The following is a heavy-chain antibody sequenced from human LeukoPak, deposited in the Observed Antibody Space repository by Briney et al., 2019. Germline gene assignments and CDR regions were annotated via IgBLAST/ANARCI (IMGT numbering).Heavy chain of an antibody. Sequence: PGGSLRLSCAASGFTFSSYWMSWVRQAPGKGLEWVANIKQDGSEKYYVDSVRGRFTISRDNAKNTLYLQMNSLRAEDTAVYYCAKDPEQQLVLLRFDYWGQGTLVTVSS. CDR3: AKDPEQQLVLLRFDY. CDR2: IKQDGSEK. J-gene: IGHJ4*02. V-gene: IGHV3-7*03. D-gene: IGHD6-13*01. CDR1: GFTFSSYW.